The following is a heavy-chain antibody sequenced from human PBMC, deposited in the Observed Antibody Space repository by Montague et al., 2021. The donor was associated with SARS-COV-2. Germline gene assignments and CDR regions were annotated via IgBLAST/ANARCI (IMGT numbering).Heavy chain of an antibody. J-gene: IGHJ4*02. CDR3: TRGLYAAYH. CDR2: IYHYGSA. D-gene: IGHD2/OR15-2a*01. Sequence: SETLSLTCSVSGGSISSSYWSWIRQPPGKGLEWIGYIYHYGSAKYNPSLKSRVTISVDTSKNQFSLKLSSVTAVDTAVYYCTRGLYAAYHWGQGTLVTVSS. V-gene: IGHV4-59*08. CDR1: GGSISSSY.